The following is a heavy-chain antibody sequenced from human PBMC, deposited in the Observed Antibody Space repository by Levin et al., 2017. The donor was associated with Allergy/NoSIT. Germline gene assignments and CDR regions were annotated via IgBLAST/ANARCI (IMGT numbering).Heavy chain of an antibody. D-gene: IGHD6-13*01. V-gene: IGHV3-23*01. CDR2: ISGSGGSA. J-gene: IGHJ4*02. CDR1: GFTFSSYA. Sequence: GESLKISCAASGFTFSSYAMRWVRQTPGKGLEWVSAISGSGGSANYADSVKGRFTISRDNSNNTLYLQMNSLRAEDTAIYYCAKSGRISEDYWGQGTLVAVSS. CDR3: AKSGRISEDY.